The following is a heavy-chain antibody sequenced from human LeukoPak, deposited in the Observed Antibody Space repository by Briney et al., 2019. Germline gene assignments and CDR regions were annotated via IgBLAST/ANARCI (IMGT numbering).Heavy chain of an antibody. J-gene: IGHJ4*02. CDR2: INPNSGGT. V-gene: IGHV1-2*02. Sequence: ASVTVSFKASGYTFTCYYMHWVRQAPGQGLEWMGWINPNSGGTNYAQKFQGRVTMTSDTSISTAYMELSRLRSDDTAVYYCARDLAYGDYIFDYWGQGTLVTVSS. CDR3: ARDLAYGDYIFDY. D-gene: IGHD4-17*01. CDR1: GYTFTCYY.